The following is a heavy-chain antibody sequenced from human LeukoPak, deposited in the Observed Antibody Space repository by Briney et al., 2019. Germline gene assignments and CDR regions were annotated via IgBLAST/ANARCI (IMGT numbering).Heavy chain of an antibody. CDR1: GFTYTSHW. V-gene: IGHV3-7*01. CDR3: ARDATYCTNGVCYTRFDY. D-gene: IGHD2-8*01. Sequence: GGSLRLSCAASGFTYTSHWMSWVRQAPGKGLEWVARMNLDGSEKYYVDSVKGRFTISRDNAKTSLYLEMNSLRAEDTAVYYCARDATYCTNGVCYTRFDYWGQGTLVTVSS. CDR2: MNLDGSEK. J-gene: IGHJ4*02.